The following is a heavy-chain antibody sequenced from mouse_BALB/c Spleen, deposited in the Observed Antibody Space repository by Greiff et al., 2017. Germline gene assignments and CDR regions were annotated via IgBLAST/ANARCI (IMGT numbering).Heavy chain of an antibody. J-gene: IGHJ4*01. V-gene: IGHV1-18*01. Sequence: VHVKQSGPELVKPGASVKIPCKASGYTFTDYNMDWVKQSHGKSLEWIGDINPNNGGTIYNQKFKGKATLTVDKSSSTAYMELRSLTSEDTAVYYCARWSLYYYAMDYWGQGTSVTVSS. CDR2: INPNNGGT. CDR3: ARWSLYYYAMDY. D-gene: IGHD1-1*02. CDR1: GYTFTDYN.